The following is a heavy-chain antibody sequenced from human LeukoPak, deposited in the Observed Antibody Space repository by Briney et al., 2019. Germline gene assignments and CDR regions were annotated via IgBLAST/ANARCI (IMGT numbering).Heavy chain of an antibody. CDR2: MNPNSGNT. D-gene: IGHD4-23*01. CDR3: ARGRFYRGGNGVVGY. Sequence: ATVKVSCKASGYTFTSYDINWVRQATGQGLEWMGWMNPNSGNTGYAQKFQGRVTMTRNTSISTAYMELSSLRSEDTAVYYCARGRFYRGGNGVVGYWGQGTLVTVSS. J-gene: IGHJ4*02. V-gene: IGHV1-8*01. CDR1: GYTFTSYD.